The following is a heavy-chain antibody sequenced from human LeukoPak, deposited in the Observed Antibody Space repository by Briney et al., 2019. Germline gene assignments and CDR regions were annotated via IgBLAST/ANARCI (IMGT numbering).Heavy chain of an antibody. V-gene: IGHV3-48*01. Sequence: GGSLRLSCAASGFTFSSHNMNWVRQAPGKGLEWISYLSSSGSTIYYEDSVQGRFTISRDNAKKSLYLQMDSLRAEDTAVYYCARANGWYLRNYFDYWGQGILVTVSS. CDR2: LSSSGSTI. CDR1: GFTFSSHN. D-gene: IGHD6-19*01. CDR3: ARANGWYLRNYFDY. J-gene: IGHJ4*02.